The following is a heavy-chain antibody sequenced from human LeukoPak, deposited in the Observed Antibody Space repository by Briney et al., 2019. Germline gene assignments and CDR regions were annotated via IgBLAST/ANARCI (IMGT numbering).Heavy chain of an antibody. CDR1: GFTFSSYA. CDR3: ARDFGINDY. V-gene: IGHV3-30-3*01. Sequence: GGSLRLSCAASGFTFSSYAMSWVRQAPGKGLEWVAVISYDGSNKYYADSVKGRFTISRDNSKNTLYLQMNSLRAEDTAVYYCARDFGINDYWGQGTLVTVSS. D-gene: IGHD3-16*01. J-gene: IGHJ4*02. CDR2: ISYDGSNK.